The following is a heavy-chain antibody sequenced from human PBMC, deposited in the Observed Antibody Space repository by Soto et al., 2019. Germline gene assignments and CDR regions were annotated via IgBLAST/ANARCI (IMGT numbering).Heavy chain of an antibody. J-gene: IGHJ4*02. V-gene: IGHV1-69*01. D-gene: IGHD1-26*01. CDR3: ASSSGNNYGVGTNYYFDY. Sequence: QVQLVQSGAEVKKPGSSVKVSCKTSGGTFSTYSIVWVRQAPGEGLEWMGGIIPIFGTANYAQKFQDRVTLTADPSTNTAFMELSSLKSEDTAMYYCASSSGNNYGVGTNYYFDYWGQGTLVTVSS. CDR1: GGTFSTYS. CDR2: IIPIFGTA.